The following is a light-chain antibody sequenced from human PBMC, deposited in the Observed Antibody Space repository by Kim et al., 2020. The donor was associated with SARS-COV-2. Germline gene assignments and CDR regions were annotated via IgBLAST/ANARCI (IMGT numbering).Light chain of an antibody. CDR1: STDVCGYDY. J-gene: IGLJ2*01. V-gene: IGLV2-11*03. CDR3: CSYVGSSVV. Sequence: PGQSVTLSCTGTSTDVCGYDYVSWYQQRPGKAPKLIIYDVNKRPIGVPDRFSGSKSGNTASLTVSGLQAEDEADYYCCSYVGSSVVFGGGTQLTVL. CDR2: DVN.